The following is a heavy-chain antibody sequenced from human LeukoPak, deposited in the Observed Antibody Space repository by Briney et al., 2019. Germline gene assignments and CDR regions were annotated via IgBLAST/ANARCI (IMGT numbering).Heavy chain of an antibody. CDR3: ARGHSEGYFDWFDP. V-gene: IGHV3-48*03. J-gene: IGHJ5*02. D-gene: IGHD6-13*01. CDR1: GFTFSSYE. CDR2: ISSSGSTI. Sequence: GGSLRLSCAASGFTFSSYEMNWVRQAPGKGLEWVSYISSSGSTIYYADSVKGRFTISRDNAKNSLYLQMNSLRAEDTAVYYCARGHSEGYFDWFDPWGQGTLVTVSS.